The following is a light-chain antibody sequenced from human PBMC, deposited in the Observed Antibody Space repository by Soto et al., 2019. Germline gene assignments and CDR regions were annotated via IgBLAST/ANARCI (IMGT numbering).Light chain of an antibody. CDR3: SSYTSSSTLGV. J-gene: IGLJ2*01. Sequence: QSALTQPASVSGSPGQSITISCTGTSSDVGGYNYVSWYQQHPGKAPKLMIYEVSNRPSGVSTRFSGSKSGNTASLTISGLQAEDEADYYCSSYTSSSTLGVFGGGTELTV. CDR2: EVS. CDR1: SSDVGGYNY. V-gene: IGLV2-14*01.